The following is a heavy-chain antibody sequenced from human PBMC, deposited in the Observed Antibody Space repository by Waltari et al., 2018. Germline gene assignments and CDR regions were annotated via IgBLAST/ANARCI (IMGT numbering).Heavy chain of an antibody. V-gene: IGHV4-59*01. CDR1: GGSISSYY. CDR2: IDYSGRT. CDR3: ARAPSIDDPDYYYMDV. D-gene: IGHD3-3*01. Sequence: QVQLQESGPGLVKPSETLSLTCTVSGGSISSYYWSWIRQPPGKGLEWIGYIDYSGRTNYNPSLKSRVTISVDTSKNQFSLKLSSVTAADTAVYYCARAPSIDDPDYYYMDVWGKGTTVTVSS. J-gene: IGHJ6*03.